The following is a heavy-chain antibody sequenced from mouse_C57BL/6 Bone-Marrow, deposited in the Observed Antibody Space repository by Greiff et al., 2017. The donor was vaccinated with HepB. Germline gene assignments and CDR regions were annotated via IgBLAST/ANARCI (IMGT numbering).Heavy chain of an antibody. V-gene: IGHV14-4*01. CDR3: TSISMVTTGVY. CDR2: IDPENGDT. D-gene: IGHD2-2*01. Sequence: EVQLQQSGAELVRPGASVKVSCTASGFNIKDDYMHWVKQRPEQGLEWIGWIDPENGDTEYASNFQGKATITADTSSNTAYLQLSSLTSEDTAVYYCTSISMVTTGVYWGQGTTLTVSS. CDR1: GFNIKDDY. J-gene: IGHJ2*01.